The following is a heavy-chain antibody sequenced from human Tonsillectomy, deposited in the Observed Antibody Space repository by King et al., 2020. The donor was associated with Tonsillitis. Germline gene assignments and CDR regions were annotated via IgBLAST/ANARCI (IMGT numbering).Heavy chain of an antibody. CDR2: IGSSGGAI. V-gene: IGHV3-48*03. CDR1: GFIFSTYE. D-gene: IGHD6-13*01. Sequence: QLVQSGGGLVQPGGSLRLSCAASGFIFSTYEMNWVRQAPGKGLEWISFIGSSGGAIYYADSVRGRFTISRDNAKSSLDLQMNSLRDEDTAVYYCVRWPGYGSKWYAFDIWGQGTMVTVSS. J-gene: IGHJ3*02. CDR3: VRWPGYGSKWYAFDI.